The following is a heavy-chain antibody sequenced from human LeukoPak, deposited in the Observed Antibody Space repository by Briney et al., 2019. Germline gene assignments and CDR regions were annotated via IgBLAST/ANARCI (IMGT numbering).Heavy chain of an antibody. CDR3: ARESHAFDI. J-gene: IGHJ3*02. V-gene: IGHV4-59*01. CDR1: GASLSGYY. Sequence: SETLSLTCTVSGASLSGYYWSWIRQPPGKGLEWIAYIYHSGTTNYNPSLKSRVTVSVDTSKNQISLKLTSVTAADTAMYYCARESHAFDIWGQGTMVTVSS. CDR2: IYHSGTT.